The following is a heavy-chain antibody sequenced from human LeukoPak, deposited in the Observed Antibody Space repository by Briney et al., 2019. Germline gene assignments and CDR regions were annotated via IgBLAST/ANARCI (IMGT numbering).Heavy chain of an antibody. CDR1: GFTFSSYS. CDR2: ISSSSSYI. V-gene: IGHV3-21*01. D-gene: IGHD3-10*01. CDR3: AKFSSGSGSYPRHYFDY. Sequence: GGSLRLSCAASGFTFSSYSMNWVRQAPGKGLEWVSSISSSSSYIYYADSVKGRFTISRDNSKNTLYLQMNSLRAEDTAVYYCAKFSSGSGSYPRHYFDYWGQGTLVTVSS. J-gene: IGHJ4*02.